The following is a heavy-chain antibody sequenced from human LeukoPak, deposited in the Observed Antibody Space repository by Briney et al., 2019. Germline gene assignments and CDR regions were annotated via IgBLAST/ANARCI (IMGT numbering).Heavy chain of an antibody. Sequence: PGGSLRLSCAASGFTFSNYWMHWVSQTPGKGLVWVSRVSPDGRGTTYADSVKGRFTISRDKDKSTFLQMNSLRAEDAAVYYCVRSVSGNYGRFDYWGQGTLVTVSS. V-gene: IGHV3-74*03. CDR1: GFTFSNYW. CDR2: VSPDGRGT. J-gene: IGHJ4*02. D-gene: IGHD1-26*01. CDR3: VRSVSGNYGRFDY.